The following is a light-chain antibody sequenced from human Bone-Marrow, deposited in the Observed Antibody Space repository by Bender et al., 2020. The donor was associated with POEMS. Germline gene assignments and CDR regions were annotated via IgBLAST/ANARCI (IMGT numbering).Light chain of an antibody. CDR2: QDT. CDR3: QAWDSDTGV. J-gene: IGLJ1*01. Sequence: SYDLTQPPSVSVSPGQTATITCSGDQLGDGYVFWYQQRPGQSPVLIIYQDTQRPPKIPARFFGSKSGNRATLTISKTQPMDEADYYCQAWDSDTGVFGTGTMVTVL. CDR1: QLGDGY. V-gene: IGLV3-1*01.